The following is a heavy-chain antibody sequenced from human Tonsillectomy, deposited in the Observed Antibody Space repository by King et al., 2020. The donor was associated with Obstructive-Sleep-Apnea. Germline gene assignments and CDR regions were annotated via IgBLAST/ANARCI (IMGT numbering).Heavy chain of an antibody. Sequence: VQLQESGPGLVKPSETLSLTCTVSGGSISSYYWSWIRQPPGKGLEWIGYIYYSGSTNYNPSLKSRVTISVDTSKNQFSLKLSSVTAADTAVYNCARSGSGMDVWGQGTTVTVSS. CDR2: IYYSGST. J-gene: IGHJ6*02. D-gene: IGHD1-26*01. CDR3: ARSGSGMDV. V-gene: IGHV4-59*08. CDR1: GGSISSYY.